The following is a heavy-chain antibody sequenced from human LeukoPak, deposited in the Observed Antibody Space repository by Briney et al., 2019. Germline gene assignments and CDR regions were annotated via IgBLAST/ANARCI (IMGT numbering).Heavy chain of an antibody. CDR2: IIPIFGTA. V-gene: IGHV1-69*13. CDR1: GGTFSSYA. J-gene: IGHJ6*02. CDR3: ARDDPISRITIFGVAPGGYYGMDV. Sequence: GASVKVSCKASGGTFSSYAISWVRQAPGQGLEWMGGIIPIFGTANYAQKIQDRVTITADESTSTAYMELSSLRSEDTAVYYCARDDPISRITIFGVAPGGYYGMDVWGQGTTVTVSS. D-gene: IGHD3-3*01.